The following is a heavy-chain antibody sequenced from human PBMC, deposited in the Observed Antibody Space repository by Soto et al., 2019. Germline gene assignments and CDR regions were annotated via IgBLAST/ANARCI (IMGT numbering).Heavy chain of an antibody. Sequence: SETLSLTCTVSGGSISSYYWSWIRQPPGKGLEWIGYIYYSGSTNYNPSLKSRVTISVDTSKNQFSLKLSSATAADTAVYYCAREDPTSGTIDYWGQGTLVTVSS. CDR1: GGSISSYY. V-gene: IGHV4-59*01. D-gene: IGHD4-4*01. J-gene: IGHJ4*02. CDR2: IYYSGST. CDR3: AREDPTSGTIDY.